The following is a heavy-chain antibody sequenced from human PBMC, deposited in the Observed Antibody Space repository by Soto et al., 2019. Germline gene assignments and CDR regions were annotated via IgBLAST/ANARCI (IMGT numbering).Heavy chain of an antibody. CDR3: ARGSSGWSSIRLDD. Sequence: QVQLQESGPGLVKPSQTLSLTCTVSSGSITSVNSYWSWIRQFPGKGREWIGYIYYSGSSYYNPSLKGRVTISEDTSKKQFSLKLNSVTAADTAVYYCARGSSGWSSIRLDDWGQGTLVTVSS. D-gene: IGHD6-19*01. J-gene: IGHJ4*02. CDR2: IYYSGSS. CDR1: SGSITSVNSY. V-gene: IGHV4-31*03.